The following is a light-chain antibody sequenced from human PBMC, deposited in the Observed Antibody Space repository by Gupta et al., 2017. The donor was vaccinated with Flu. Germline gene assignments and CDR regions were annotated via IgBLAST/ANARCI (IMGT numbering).Light chain of an antibody. CDR2: KAT. J-gene: IGKJ2*01. Sequence: PSTLSASGGSRVTITCRASKSVMCWLACYQQNTGTATKLLFYKATSLKSGVHTWCGGRGSGTVFTPTIRSLQPDDFATYSYQHDSRYSLTFGQGTQMEIK. CDR3: QHDSRYSLT. CDR1: KSVMCW. V-gene: IGKV1-5*03.